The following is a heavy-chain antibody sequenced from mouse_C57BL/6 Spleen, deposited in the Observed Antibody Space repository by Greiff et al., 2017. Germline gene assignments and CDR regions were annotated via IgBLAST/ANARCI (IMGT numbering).Heavy chain of an antibody. D-gene: IGHD3-2*02. J-gene: IGHJ3*01. Sequence: EVQLQQSGAELVKPGASVKLSCTASGFNIKDYYMHWVKQRPEQGLEWIGRIDPEDGETKYAPKFQGKATLTADTSSNTAYLQLSSLTSEDTAVYYCARSRTAQVLFAYWGQGTLVTVSA. CDR2: IDPEDGET. CDR3: ARSRTAQVLFAY. V-gene: IGHV14-2*01. CDR1: GFNIKDYY.